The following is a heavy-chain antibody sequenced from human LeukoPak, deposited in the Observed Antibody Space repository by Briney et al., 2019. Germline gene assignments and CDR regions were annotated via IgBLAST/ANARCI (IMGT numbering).Heavy chain of an antibody. Sequence: GGSLRLSCAASGFTFRNYWMSWVRQAPGKGPEWVANIKQDGSEKYYVDSVKDRFTISRDNAKNSLYLQMNSLRAEDTAVYYCARRAGAYSHPYDYWGQGTLVTVSS. V-gene: IGHV3-7*01. CDR2: IKQDGSEK. CDR3: ARRAGAYSHPYDY. D-gene: IGHD4/OR15-4a*01. J-gene: IGHJ4*02. CDR1: GFTFRNYW.